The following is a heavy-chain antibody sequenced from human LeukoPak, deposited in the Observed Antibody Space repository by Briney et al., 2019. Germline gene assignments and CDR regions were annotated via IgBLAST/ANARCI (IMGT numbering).Heavy chain of an antibody. Sequence: GGSLRLSCAASGFTVSSKYMSWVRQAPGKGLEWVSAISASGDVTFYADSLRGRFTISRDNSKSTLYLQMNGLRAEDTAIFYCAKSLFTSATGTGRAFHIWGQGTRVTVSS. CDR3: AKSLFTSATGTGRAFHI. CDR2: ISASGDVT. D-gene: IGHD1-1*01. J-gene: IGHJ3*02. V-gene: IGHV3-23*01. CDR1: GFTVSSKY.